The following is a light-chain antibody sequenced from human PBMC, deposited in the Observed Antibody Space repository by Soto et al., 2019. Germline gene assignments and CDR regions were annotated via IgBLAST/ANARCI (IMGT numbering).Light chain of an antibody. Sequence: QSALTQPASVSGSPGQSITISCTGTSSDVGGYNYVSWYQQHPGKAPKLMIYDVSNRPSGVSNRFSGSKSGNTASLTISGLQAEDEADYSCISYTSSSTRRVFGGGTKLTVL. CDR1: SSDVGGYNY. CDR2: DVS. J-gene: IGLJ3*02. CDR3: ISYTSSSTRRV. V-gene: IGLV2-14*01.